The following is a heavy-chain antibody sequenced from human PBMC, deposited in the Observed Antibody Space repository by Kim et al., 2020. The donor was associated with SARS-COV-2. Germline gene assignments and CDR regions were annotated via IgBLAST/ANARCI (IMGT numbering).Heavy chain of an antibody. CDR1: EDSISSYY. CDR3: ARAPYRGSNSRGAFDI. D-gene: IGHD4-4*01. V-gene: IGHV4-59*01. CDR2: IYHNGDT. Sequence: SETLSLTCSVPEDSISSYYWSWIRQTPGKGLEWIGYIYHNGDTYYNPSLQSRVTISIDASKNQFSLKVASMTAADTAKYYCARAPYRGSNSRGAFDIWGQGTLVPVFS. J-gene: IGHJ3*02.